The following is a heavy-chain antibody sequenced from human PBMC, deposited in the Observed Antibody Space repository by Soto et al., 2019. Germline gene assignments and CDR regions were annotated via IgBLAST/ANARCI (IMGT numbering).Heavy chain of an antibody. CDR3: ARAHGEIHYYYYYGMDV. J-gene: IGHJ6*02. Sequence: QVQLQESGPGLVKPSQTLSLTCTVSGGSISSGGYYWSWIRQHPGQGLEWIGYIYYSGSTYYNPSLKSRVTISVDTSKNQCSLKLSSVTAADTAVYYCARAHGEIHYYYYYGMDVWGQGTTVTVSS. D-gene: IGHD2-21*01. CDR1: GGSISSGGYY. CDR2: IYYSGST. V-gene: IGHV4-31*03.